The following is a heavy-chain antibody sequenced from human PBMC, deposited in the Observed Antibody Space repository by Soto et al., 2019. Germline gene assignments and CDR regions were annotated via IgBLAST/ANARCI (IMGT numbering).Heavy chain of an antibody. D-gene: IGHD3-9*01. CDR1: GYTFTSYG. V-gene: IGHV1-18*01. CDR3: ARARLDNWFDP. J-gene: IGHJ5*02. CDR2: ISAYNGST. Sequence: ASVKVSCKASGYTFTSYGISWVRQAPGQGLEWMGWISAYNGSTNYAQKLQGRVTMTADTSTSTAYMELRSLRSDDTAVYYCARARLDNWFDPWGQGTLVTVSS.